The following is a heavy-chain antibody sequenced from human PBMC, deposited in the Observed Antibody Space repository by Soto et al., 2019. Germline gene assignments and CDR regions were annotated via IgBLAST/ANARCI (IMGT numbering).Heavy chain of an antibody. CDR1: GYNFARFW. J-gene: IGHJ6*02. Sequence: PGASLKISCKGSGYNFARFWVGWVRQMPGNGLEWMGIIYPGDSDIRYSPSFEGQVTISADRSIGTAYLQWSSLKASDTAMYYCARHGFKYSSSWPFGLDVWGQGTTVTVSS. V-gene: IGHV5-51*01. CDR2: IYPGDSDI. CDR3: ARHGFKYSSSWPFGLDV. D-gene: IGHD6-13*01.